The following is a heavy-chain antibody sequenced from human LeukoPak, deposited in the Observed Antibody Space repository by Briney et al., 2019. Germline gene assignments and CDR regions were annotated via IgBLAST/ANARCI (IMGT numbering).Heavy chain of an antibody. V-gene: IGHV3-23*01. CDR2: IYSGGGT. Sequence: GGSLRLSCAASGFTFSNYAMNWVRQAPGKGMEWVSSIYSGGGTKYADSVRGRFTISRDNSRNTLYLQMNSLRSEDTAVYYCAKDRRPDGLYDLDYWGQGTLVTVSS. CDR3: AKDRRPDGLYDLDY. CDR1: GFTFSNYA. D-gene: IGHD5/OR15-5a*01. J-gene: IGHJ4*02.